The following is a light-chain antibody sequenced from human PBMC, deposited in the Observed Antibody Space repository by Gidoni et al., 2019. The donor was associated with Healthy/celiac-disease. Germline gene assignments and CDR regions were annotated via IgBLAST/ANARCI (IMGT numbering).Light chain of an antibody. CDR2: KAS. Sequence: DIQMTKSPSTLSASVGDRVTITCRASQRISSWLAWYQQKPGKAPKLLIYKASSLESGVPSRFSGSGSGTEFTLTISSLQPDYFATYYFQQYNSYPLTFGPGTKVDIK. V-gene: IGKV1-5*03. J-gene: IGKJ3*01. CDR3: QQYNSYPLT. CDR1: QRISSW.